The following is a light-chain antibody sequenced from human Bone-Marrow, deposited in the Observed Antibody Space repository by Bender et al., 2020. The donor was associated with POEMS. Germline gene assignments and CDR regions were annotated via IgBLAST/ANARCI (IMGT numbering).Light chain of an antibody. CDR2: GVS. CDR3: SSYTSSGTLV. Sequence: QSDLTQPASVSGSPGQSITISCTGTDSDVGDYDYVCWYQQHPGKAPKLITYGVSNRPSGVSNRFSGSKSGNTASLTISGLQAEDEADYYCSSYTSSGTLVFGGGTKLTVL. V-gene: IGLV2-14*03. CDR1: DSDVGDYDY. J-gene: IGLJ3*02.